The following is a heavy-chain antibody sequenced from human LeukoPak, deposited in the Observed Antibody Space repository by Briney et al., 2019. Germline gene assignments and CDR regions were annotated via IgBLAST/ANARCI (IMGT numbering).Heavy chain of an antibody. Sequence: GGSLRLSCAASGFTFSSYAMHWVRQAPGKGLEWVAVISYDGSNKYYADSVKGRFTISRDNSKNTLYPQMNSLRAEDTAVYYCARNGALDYWGQGTLVTVSS. V-gene: IGHV3-30*04. CDR2: ISYDGSNK. J-gene: IGHJ4*02. CDR1: GFTFSSYA. D-gene: IGHD1-1*01. CDR3: ARNGALDY.